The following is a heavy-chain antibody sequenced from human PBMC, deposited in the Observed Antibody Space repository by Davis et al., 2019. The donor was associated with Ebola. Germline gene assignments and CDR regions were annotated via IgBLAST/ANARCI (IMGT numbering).Heavy chain of an antibody. Sequence: SQTLSLTCDISWNSVSIRSASWNWIRQSPSRGLEWLGRTFFKSKWYTEYASSVKILITINRDTLKNQVSLQLTSVTSNDTAVYYCAKGPSSTFYGYFDSWGQGSLVTVSS. CDR2: TFFKSKWYT. CDR3: AKGPSSTFYGYFDS. J-gene: IGHJ4*02. CDR1: WNSVSIRSAS. V-gene: IGHV6-1*01. D-gene: IGHD2-2*01.